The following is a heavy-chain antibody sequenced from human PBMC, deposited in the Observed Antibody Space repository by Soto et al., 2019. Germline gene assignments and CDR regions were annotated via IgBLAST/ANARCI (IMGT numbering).Heavy chain of an antibody. CDR2: ISSSSSYT. J-gene: IGHJ4*02. CDR3: ARSVCEFTSCYNPLEIFDY. CDR1: GFTFSDYY. V-gene: IGHV3-11*06. D-gene: IGHD2-2*02. Sequence: PGGSLRLSCAASGFTFSDYYMSWIRQAPGKGLEWVSYISSSSSYTNYADSVKGRFTISRDNAKNSLYLQMNSLRAEDTAVYYCARSVCEFTSCYNPLEIFDYWGQGTLVTVSS.